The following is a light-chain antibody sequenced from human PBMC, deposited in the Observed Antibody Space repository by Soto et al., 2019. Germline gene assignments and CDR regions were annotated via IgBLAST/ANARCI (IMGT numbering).Light chain of an antibody. CDR1: QSISSW. J-gene: IGKJ1*01. CDR2: KAS. CDR3: QQYNSFTWT. V-gene: IGKV1-5*03. Sequence: DIQMTQSPSTLSASVGARVPITCRASQSISSWLAWYQQQPGKAPKLLIYKASSLESGVPSRFSGSGSGTEFTLTISSLQPDDFATYYCQQYNSFTWTFGQGTKV.